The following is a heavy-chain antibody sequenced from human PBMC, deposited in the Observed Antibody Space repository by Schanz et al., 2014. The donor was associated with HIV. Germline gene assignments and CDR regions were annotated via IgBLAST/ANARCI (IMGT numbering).Heavy chain of an antibody. CDR3: ASYGGGY. Sequence: QVQLVQSGAEVTKPGSSVKVSCKASGGTFSTYSISWVRQAPGQGLEWMGIINPRGGSTTYAQKFQGRVSMTRDTSTSTAYMELRSLRSDDTAIYYCASYGGGYWGQGTLVTVSS. V-gene: IGHV1-46*01. CDR2: INPRGGST. J-gene: IGHJ4*02. CDR1: GGTFSTYS. D-gene: IGHD3-10*01.